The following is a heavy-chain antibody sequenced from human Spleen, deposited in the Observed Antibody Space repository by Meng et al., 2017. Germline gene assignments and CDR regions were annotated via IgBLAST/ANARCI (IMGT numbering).Heavy chain of an antibody. J-gene: IGHJ4*02. D-gene: IGHD1-1*01. CDR1: GFTFSSYA. CDR2: ISYDGSNK. Sequence: VQVGGLGGGLVKPGGSLRLSCAASGFTFSSYAMHWVRQAPGKGLEWVAVISYDGSNKYYADSVKGRFTISRDNSKNTLYLQMNSLRAEDTAVYYCARWWNASDYWGQGTLVTVSS. V-gene: IGHV3-30*04. CDR3: ARWWNASDY.